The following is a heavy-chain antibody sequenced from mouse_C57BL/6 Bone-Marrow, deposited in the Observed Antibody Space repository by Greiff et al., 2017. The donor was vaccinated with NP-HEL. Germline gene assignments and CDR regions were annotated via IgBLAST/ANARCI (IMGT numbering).Heavy chain of an antibody. D-gene: IGHD3-1*01. J-gene: IGHJ2*01. Sequence: QVQLQQSGAELVMPGASVKLSCKASGYTFTSYWMHWVKQRPGQGLEWIGEIDPSDSYTNYNQKFKGKSTLTVDKSSSTAYMQLSSLTSEDSAVYYCARKREKQLPHFDYWGQGTTLTVSS. V-gene: IGHV1-69*01. CDR1: GYTFTSYW. CDR3: ARKREKQLPHFDY. CDR2: IDPSDSYT.